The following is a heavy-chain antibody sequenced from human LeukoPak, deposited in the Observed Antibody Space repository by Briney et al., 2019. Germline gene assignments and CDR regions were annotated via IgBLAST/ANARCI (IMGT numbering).Heavy chain of an antibody. CDR3: ARDGYYYDSSGYSHYFDY. D-gene: IGHD3-22*01. CDR1: GGSISSGGYY. Sequence: SETRSLTCTVSGGSISSGGYYWSWIRQHPGKGLEWIGYIYYSGSTYYNPSLKSRVTISVDTSKNQFSLKLSSVTAADTAVYYCARDGYYYDSSGYSHYFDYWGQGTLVTVSS. CDR2: IYYSGST. V-gene: IGHV4-31*03. J-gene: IGHJ4*02.